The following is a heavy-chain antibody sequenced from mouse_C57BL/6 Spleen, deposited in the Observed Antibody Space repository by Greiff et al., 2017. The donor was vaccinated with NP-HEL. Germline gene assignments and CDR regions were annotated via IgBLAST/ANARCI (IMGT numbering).Heavy chain of an antibody. Sequence: EVKLMESGAELVRPGASVKLSCTASGFNIKDDYMHWVKQRPEQGLEWIGWIDPENGDTEYASKFQGKATITADTSSNTAYLQLSSLTSEDTAVYYCTTGTGTGFAYWGQGTLVTVSA. J-gene: IGHJ3*01. CDR2: IDPENGDT. D-gene: IGHD4-1*01. CDR3: TTGTGTGFAY. V-gene: IGHV14-4*01. CDR1: GFNIKDDY.